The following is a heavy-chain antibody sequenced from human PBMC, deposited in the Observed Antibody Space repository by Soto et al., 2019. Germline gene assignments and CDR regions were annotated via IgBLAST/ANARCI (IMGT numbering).Heavy chain of an antibody. J-gene: IGHJ3*02. V-gene: IGHV1-3*01. CDR2: IDAGSGRT. D-gene: IGHD1-26*01. CDR3: AATIVLHARGYAIDI. Sequence: QVQFVQSWAEVKRPGASVKVSCRASGYSFRSYVMHWVRQAPGQGLEWMGWIDAGSGRTKYSENFQGRVTITRDTSATTAYMELSSLRSEDTAFYYCAATIVLHARGYAIDIWGQGTLVTVSS. CDR1: GYSFRSYV.